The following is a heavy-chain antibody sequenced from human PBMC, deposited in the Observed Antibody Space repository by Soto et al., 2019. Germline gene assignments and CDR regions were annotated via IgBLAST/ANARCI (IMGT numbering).Heavy chain of an antibody. D-gene: IGHD5-18*01. J-gene: IGHJ4*02. CDR1: GFIVSSKY. CDR3: ARAERGYSYGEYYFDF. CDR2: IYSGDTT. Sequence: GGSLRLSCAASGFIVSSKYMSWVRQAPGKGLEWVSIIYSGDTTYYADSVKGRFTISRDNSKNTLYLQMNSLRVEDTAVYYCARAERGYSYGEYYFDFWGQGALVTVSS. V-gene: IGHV3-53*01.